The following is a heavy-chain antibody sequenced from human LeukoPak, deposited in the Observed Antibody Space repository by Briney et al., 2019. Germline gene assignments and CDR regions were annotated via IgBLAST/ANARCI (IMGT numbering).Heavy chain of an antibody. V-gene: IGHV4-34*01. Sequence: PSETLSLTCAVYGGSFSGYYWSWIRQPPGKGLEWIGEINHSGSTNYNPSLKSRVTISVDTSKNQFSLKLSSVTAADTAVYYCARGRRYYYDSTPYYWGQGTPVTVSS. CDR1: GGSFSGYY. CDR2: INHSGST. D-gene: IGHD3-22*01. CDR3: ARGRRYYYDSTPYY. J-gene: IGHJ4*02.